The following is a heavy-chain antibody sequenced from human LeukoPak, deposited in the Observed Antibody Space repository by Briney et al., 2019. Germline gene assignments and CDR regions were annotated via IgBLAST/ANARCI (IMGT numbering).Heavy chain of an antibody. Sequence: GGSLRLSCAASGFTFSSCAMSWVRQAPGKGLEWVSSISSSGISTYYAESVKGRFTISRDNSKNTLYLQMNSLRAEDTAVYYCAKGQSQFNCGGQGTLVTVSS. V-gene: IGHV3-23*01. CDR1: GFTFSSCA. J-gene: IGHJ4*02. CDR2: ISSSGIST. CDR3: AKGQSQFNC. D-gene: IGHD1-20*01.